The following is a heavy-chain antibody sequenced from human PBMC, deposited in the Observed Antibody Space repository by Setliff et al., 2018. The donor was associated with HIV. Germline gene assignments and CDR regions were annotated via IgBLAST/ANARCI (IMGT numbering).Heavy chain of an antibody. CDR3: AREVYYYYYYMDV. V-gene: IGHV4-61*09. CDR2: IYTSGST. J-gene: IGHJ6*03. Sequence: SETLSLTCTVSGGSISSGSYHWSWIRQPAGKGLEWIGHIYTSGSTNYNPSLKSRVTISVDTSKNHFSLKLSSVTAADTAVYYCAREVYYYYYYMDVWGKGTTVTVSS. CDR1: GGSISSGSYH.